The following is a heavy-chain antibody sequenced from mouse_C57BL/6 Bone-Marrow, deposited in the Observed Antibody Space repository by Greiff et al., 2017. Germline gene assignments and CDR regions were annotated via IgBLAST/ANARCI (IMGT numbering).Heavy chain of an antibody. CDR2: IDPSDSYT. Sequence: QVQLQQPGAELVMPGASVKLSCKASGYTFTSYWMHWVKQRPGQGLEWIGEIDPSDSYTNYNQKFKGKSTLTVDKSSSTAYMQLSSLTSEDSAVYYCARWDYGSSLGYWGQGTTLTVSS. CDR1: GYTFTSYW. D-gene: IGHD1-1*01. V-gene: IGHV1-69*01. J-gene: IGHJ2*01. CDR3: ARWDYGSSLGY.